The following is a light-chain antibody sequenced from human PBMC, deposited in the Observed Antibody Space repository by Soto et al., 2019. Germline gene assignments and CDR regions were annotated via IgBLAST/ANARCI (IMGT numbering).Light chain of an antibody. CDR2: EVS. J-gene: IGLJ1*01. Sequence: LTXPASVSGSPGQSITISCTGTSNDVGHYNFVSWYQQLPGKAPKLIIYEVSNRPSGISHRFSGSKSGNTATLTISGLQVADESFYYCSSYTSSITLVFGTGTKVTVL. CDR3: SSYTSSITLV. CDR1: SNDVGHYNF. V-gene: IGLV2-14*03.